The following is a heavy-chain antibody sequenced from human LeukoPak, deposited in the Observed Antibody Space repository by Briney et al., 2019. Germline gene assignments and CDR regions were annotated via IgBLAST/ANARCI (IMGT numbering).Heavy chain of an antibody. D-gene: IGHD3-10*01. CDR2: ISGSGFNT. J-gene: IGHJ4*02. V-gene: IGHV3-23*01. Sequence: PGGSLRLSCAVSGFTFNNYGMSWVRQAPGKGLEWVSAISGSGFNTYYADSVKGRFTISRDNSKNTLYLQMNSLRAEDTAVYYCAKLTGGSGLAYYFDYWGQGTLVTVSS. CDR3: AKLTGGSGLAYYFDY. CDR1: GFTFNNYG.